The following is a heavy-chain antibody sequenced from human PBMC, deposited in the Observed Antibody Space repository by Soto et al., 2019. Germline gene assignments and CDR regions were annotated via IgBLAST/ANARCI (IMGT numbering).Heavy chain of an antibody. D-gene: IGHD1-20*01. Sequence: HPGGSLRLSCASSGFTFSSYGMHWVRQAPGKGLEWVAVIWYDGSNKYYADSVKGRFTISRDNSKNTLYLQMNSLRAEDTAVYYCAREIPPRDRYNWNQESYFDYWGQGTLVTVSS. CDR3: AREIPPRDRYNWNQESYFDY. J-gene: IGHJ4*02. CDR2: IWYDGSNK. CDR1: GFTFSSYG. V-gene: IGHV3-33*01.